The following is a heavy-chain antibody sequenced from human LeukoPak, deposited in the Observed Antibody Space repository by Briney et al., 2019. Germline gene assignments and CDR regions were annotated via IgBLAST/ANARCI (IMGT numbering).Heavy chain of an antibody. V-gene: IGHV1-8*01. D-gene: IGHD3-16*01. CDR1: GYTFTSYD. CDR2: MNANSGNT. Sequence: ASVKVSCKASGYTFTSYDINWVRQATGQGLEWMGWMNANSGNTGYAQKFQGRVTMTRNTSMSSAYMELSSLRSEDTAVYYCARGNYDYIWGSITGLCWFDPWGQGTLVTVSS. CDR3: ARGNYDYIWGSITGLCWFDP. J-gene: IGHJ5*02.